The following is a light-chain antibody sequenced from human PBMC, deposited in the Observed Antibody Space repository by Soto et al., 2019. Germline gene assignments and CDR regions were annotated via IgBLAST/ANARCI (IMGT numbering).Light chain of an antibody. Sequence: QSVLTQPPSVSAAPGQKVTISCSGSSSNIGNNYVSWYQQLPGTAPKFLIYDNNKRPSRIPDRFSGSKSGASATLDITGLQTGDEADYYCGTWGSSLSAWVFGGGTKLTVL. V-gene: IGLV1-51*01. CDR1: SSNIGNNY. CDR3: GTWGSSLSAWV. J-gene: IGLJ3*02. CDR2: DNN.